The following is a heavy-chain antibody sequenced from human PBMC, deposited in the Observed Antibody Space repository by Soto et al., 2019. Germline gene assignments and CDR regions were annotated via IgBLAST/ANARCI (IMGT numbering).Heavy chain of an antibody. V-gene: IGHV3-53*01. Sequence: GGSLRLSCAASGFTVSSNYMSWVRQAPGKGLEWVSVIYSGGSTYYADSVKGRFTISRDNSKNTLYLQMNSLRAEDTAVYYCARVAEIWGSYPVFHPHFDYWRQGTLVTVSS. D-gene: IGHD3-16*01. J-gene: IGHJ4*02. CDR2: IYSGGST. CDR1: GFTVSSNY. CDR3: ARVAEIWGSYPVFHPHFDY.